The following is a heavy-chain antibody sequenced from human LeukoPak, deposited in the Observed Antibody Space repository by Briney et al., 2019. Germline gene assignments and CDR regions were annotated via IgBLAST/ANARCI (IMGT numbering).Heavy chain of an antibody. D-gene: IGHD3-10*01. CDR3: ARTQTYYYGSGSRHRGYFQH. V-gene: IGHV4-39*01. CDR1: GGSISSSSYY. J-gene: IGHJ1*01. Sequence: SETLSLTCTVSGGSISSSSYYWGWIRQPPGKGLEWIGSIYYTGSTYYNPSLKSRVTISVDTSKNQFSLKLSSVTAADTAVYYCARTQTYYYGSGSRHRGYFQHWGQGTLVTVSS. CDR2: IYYTGST.